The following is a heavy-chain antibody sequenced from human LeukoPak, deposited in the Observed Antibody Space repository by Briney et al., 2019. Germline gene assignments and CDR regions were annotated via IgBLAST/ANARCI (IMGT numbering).Heavy chain of an antibody. CDR3: ARDSPHQRFDY. CDR2: IDLKTGDI. V-gene: IGHV1-2*02. CDR1: GYTFIDYW. J-gene: IGHJ4*02. Sequence: ASVKVSCKASGYTFIDYWIHWVRQAPGQGLEWMGRIDLKTGDITSAQKFQGRVTMTRDTSISTTYMGLSGLGTDDMAVYYCARDSPHQRFDYWGQGTLVTVSS.